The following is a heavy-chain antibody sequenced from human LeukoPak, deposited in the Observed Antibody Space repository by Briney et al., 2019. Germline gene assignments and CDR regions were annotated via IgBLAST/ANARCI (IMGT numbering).Heavy chain of an antibody. D-gene: IGHD2-15*01. Sequence: SETLSLSCTVSGGSISSSSYYWSWIRQPPGKGLEWIGYIYYSGSTNYNPSLKSRVTISVDTSKNQFSLKLSSVTAADTAVYYCARVTVVAATLGWFDPWGQGTLVTVSS. CDR3: ARVTVVAATLGWFDP. V-gene: IGHV4-61*01. J-gene: IGHJ5*02. CDR1: GGSISSSSYY. CDR2: IYYSGST.